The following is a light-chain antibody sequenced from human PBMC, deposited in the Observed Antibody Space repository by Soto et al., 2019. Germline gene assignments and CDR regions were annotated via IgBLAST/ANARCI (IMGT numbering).Light chain of an antibody. CDR3: QQSYSTPPFT. CDR2: AAS. Sequence: ASVGDRVTITCRASQSISSYLNWYQQKPGKAPKLLIYAASSLQSGVPSRFSGSGSGTDFTLTISSLQPEDFATYYCQQSYSTPPFTFGPGTKVDIK. J-gene: IGKJ3*01. V-gene: IGKV1-39*01. CDR1: QSISSY.